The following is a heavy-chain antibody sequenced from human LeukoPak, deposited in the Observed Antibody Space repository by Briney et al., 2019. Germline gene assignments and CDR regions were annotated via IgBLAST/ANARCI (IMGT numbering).Heavy chain of an antibody. CDR3: ATYDFWSGYYTGS. CDR1: GGSISSHY. Sequence: PSETLSLTCTVSGGSISSHYWSWIRQPPGKGLEWIGYIYYSGSTNYNPSLKSRVTISVDTSKNQFSLKLSSVTAADTAVYYCATYDFWSGYYTGSWGQGTLVNVSS. D-gene: IGHD3-3*01. V-gene: IGHV4-59*11. CDR2: IYYSGST. J-gene: IGHJ4*02.